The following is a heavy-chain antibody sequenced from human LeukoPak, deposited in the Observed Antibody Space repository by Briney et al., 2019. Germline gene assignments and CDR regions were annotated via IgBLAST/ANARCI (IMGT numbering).Heavy chain of an antibody. CDR1: GYSISSGYF. J-gene: IGHJ4*02. D-gene: IGHD3-10*01. Sequence: SETLSLTCTVSGYSISSGYFWGWIRQPPGKGLEWIGSIYHSGTTYYNPSLKRRVTISVDTSKNQFSLKLSSVTAADTAVYYCARGPLLWFGDRYYGYWGQGTLVTVSS. CDR2: IYHSGTT. CDR3: ARGPLLWFGDRYYGY. V-gene: IGHV4-38-2*02.